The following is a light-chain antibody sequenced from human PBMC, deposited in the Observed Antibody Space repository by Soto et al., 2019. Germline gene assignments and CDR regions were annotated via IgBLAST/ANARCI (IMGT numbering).Light chain of an antibody. CDR1: QSVDSTY. CDR2: ATS. Sequence: EIGLTQSPGTLSLSPGERATLSCRASQSVDSTYLAWYQQKPDQSPRLLIYATSTRAAGIPDRFSGSGSGTDFTLTISRLEPDDVAVYYCQQYDTSPLMYTFGQGTKVDIK. V-gene: IGKV3-20*01. CDR3: QQYDTSPLMYT. J-gene: IGKJ2*01.